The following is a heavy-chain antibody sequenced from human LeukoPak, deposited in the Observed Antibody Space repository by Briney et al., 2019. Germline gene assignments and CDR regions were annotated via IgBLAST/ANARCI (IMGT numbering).Heavy chain of an antibody. V-gene: IGHV3-30*02. D-gene: IGHD6-19*01. CDR2: IRYDGSNK. CDR1: GFTFSSYG. J-gene: IGHJ6*03. CDR3: AKPPGIAVAGAAGYYYYMDV. Sequence: HPGGSLRLSCAASGFTFSSYGMHWVRQAPGKGLEWVAFIRYDGSNKYYADSVKGRFTISRDNSKNTLYLQMNSLRAEDTAVYYCAKPPGIAVAGAAGYYYYMDVWGKGTTVTISS.